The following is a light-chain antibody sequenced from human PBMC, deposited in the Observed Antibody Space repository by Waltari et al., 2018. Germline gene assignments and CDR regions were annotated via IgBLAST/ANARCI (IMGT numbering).Light chain of an antibody. CDR3: QHYSSSTGFT. CDR2: GAS. CDR1: QTISSNY. Sequence: EIVLTQSPGTLSLSPGERAALSCRTSQTISSNYLAWYQQKPGQAPRLLFYGASDRATDIPDRISASGSGTDFTLTISRLEPEDLAVYFCQHYSSSTGFTFGQGTKVEIK. J-gene: IGKJ2*01. V-gene: IGKV3-20*01.